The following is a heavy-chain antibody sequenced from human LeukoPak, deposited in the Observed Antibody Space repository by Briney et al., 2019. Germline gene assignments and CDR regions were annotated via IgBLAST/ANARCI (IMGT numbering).Heavy chain of an antibody. V-gene: IGHV3-23*01. CDR3: AKDHYGGHPRTSYFYYMDV. CDR2: ISGDGGST. Sequence: PGGSLRLSCAASGFTFSNYAMSWVRQAPGKGLEWVSAISGDGGSTYYADSVKGRFAISRDNSKNTLFLQMNSLRAEDTAIYYCAKDHYGGHPRTSYFYYMDVWGKGTTVTVSS. J-gene: IGHJ6*03. CDR1: GFTFSNYA. D-gene: IGHD4/OR15-4a*01.